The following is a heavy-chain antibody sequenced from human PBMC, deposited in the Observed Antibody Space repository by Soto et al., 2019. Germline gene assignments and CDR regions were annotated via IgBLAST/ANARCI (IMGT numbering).Heavy chain of an antibody. V-gene: IGHV4-34*01. J-gene: IGHJ6*02. CDR3: ERLLNREWLFYDGMDV. CDR1: GGSFSGYY. D-gene: IGHD3-3*01. CDR2: INHSGST. Sequence: QVQLQQWGAGLLKPSETLSLTCAVYGGSFSGYYWSWIRQPPGKGLEWIGEINHSGSTNYNPSLKSRVTISVDTSKNQFSLKLSSVTAADTAVYYCERLLNREWLFYDGMDVWGQGTTVTVSS.